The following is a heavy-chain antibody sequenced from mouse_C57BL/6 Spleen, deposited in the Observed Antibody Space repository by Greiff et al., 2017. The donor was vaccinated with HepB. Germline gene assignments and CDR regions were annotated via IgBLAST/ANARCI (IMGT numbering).Heavy chain of an antibody. CDR1: GFTFSSYA. CDR3: ARAGSYYGNLYYFDY. V-gene: IGHV5-4*03. CDR2: ISDGGSYT. D-gene: IGHD2-1*01. Sequence: EVKVVESGGGLVKPGGSLKLSCAASGFTFSSYAMSWVRQTPEKRLEWVATISDGGSYTYYPDNVKGRFTISRDNAKNNLYLQMSHLKSEDTAMYYCARAGSYYGNLYYFDYWGQGTTLTVSS. J-gene: IGHJ2*01.